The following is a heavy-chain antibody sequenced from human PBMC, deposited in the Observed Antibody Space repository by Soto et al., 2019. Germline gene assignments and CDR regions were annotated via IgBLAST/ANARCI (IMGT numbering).Heavy chain of an antibody. CDR2: IVVGSGNT. D-gene: IGHD3-3*01. CDR1: GFTFTNSA. CDR3: AADNDFWSGHYDFDY. V-gene: IGHV1-58*01. J-gene: IGHJ4*02. Sequence: QLHLVQSGPEVKKPGTSVKVSCLASGFTFTNSAVQWVRQARGQRLEWTGWIVVGSGNTNYAQKFQERVTIIRDMSTSTVYMDLSSLRSEDTAVYYCAADNDFWSGHYDFDYWGQGALVTVSS.